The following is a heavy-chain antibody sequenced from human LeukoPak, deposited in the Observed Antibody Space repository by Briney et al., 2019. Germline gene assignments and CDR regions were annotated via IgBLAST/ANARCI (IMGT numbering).Heavy chain of an antibody. CDR2: IYYSGST. D-gene: IGHD3-16*01. J-gene: IGHJ6*02. CDR1: GGSISSYY. CDR3: ARFFGRAYYYYGMDV. V-gene: IGHV4-59*01. Sequence: PSETLSLTCTVSGGSISSYYWSWIRQPPGKGLEWVGYIYYSGSTNYNPSLKSRVTISVDTSKNQFSLKLSSVTAADTAVYYCARFFGRAYYYYGMDVWGQGTTVTVSS.